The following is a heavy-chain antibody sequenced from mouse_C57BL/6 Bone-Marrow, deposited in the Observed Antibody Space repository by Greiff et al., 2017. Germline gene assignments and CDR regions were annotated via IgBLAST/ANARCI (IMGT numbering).Heavy chain of an antibody. CDR1: GYTFTDYY. D-gene: IGHD1-1*01. CDR2: INPYNGGT. J-gene: IGHJ2*01. CDR3: ARSEVYYGRRLDY. Sequence: VQLQQSGPVLVKPGASVKMSCKASGYTFTDYYMNWVKPSHGKSLEWIGVINPYNGGTSYNQKFKGKATLTVDKSSSTAYMELNSLTSQDSAVYYCARSEVYYGRRLDYWGQGTTLTVSS. V-gene: IGHV1-19*01.